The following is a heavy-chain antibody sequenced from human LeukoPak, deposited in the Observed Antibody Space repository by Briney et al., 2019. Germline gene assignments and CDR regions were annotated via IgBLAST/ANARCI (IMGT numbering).Heavy chain of an antibody. Sequence: ASVKVSCKASGYTFTGYHIHWVRQAPGQGLEWMGRINPYSGDTNYAQKFQGRVTMTRDTSISTAYMELSRLRSDDTAVYYCARWGTHYDFWSGPAPHFDYWGQGTLVTVSS. V-gene: IGHV1-2*06. CDR1: GYTFTGYH. CDR2: INPYSGDT. CDR3: ARWGTHYDFWSGPAPHFDY. D-gene: IGHD3-3*01. J-gene: IGHJ4*02.